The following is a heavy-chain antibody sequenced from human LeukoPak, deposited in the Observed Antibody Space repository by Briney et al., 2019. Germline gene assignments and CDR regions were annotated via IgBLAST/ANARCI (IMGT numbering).Heavy chain of an antibody. V-gene: IGHV5-51*01. CDR2: IFPGDSDT. D-gene: IGHD5-24*01. CDR3: ARSRDGYNYVKI. CDR1: GYSFTNYW. Sequence: GESLKISCKGSGYSFTNYWIGWVRQIPGKGLEWMGIIFPGDSDTKYSPSFQGQITISVDKSIRTAYLQWGSLKASDTAMYYCARSRDGYNYVKIWGQGTLVTVSS. J-gene: IGHJ4*02.